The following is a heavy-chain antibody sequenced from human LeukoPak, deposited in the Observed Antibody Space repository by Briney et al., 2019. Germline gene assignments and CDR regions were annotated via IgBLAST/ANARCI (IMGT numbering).Heavy chain of an antibody. V-gene: IGHV4-39*01. Sequence: PSETLSLTCTVSGGSITSRNYYWGWIRQPPGKGLEWIGSMWHSGSTYYNPSFTSLVTVSVDTSKNQFSLRLSSVTAADTAVYYCARQPWGFLYYCDHWGQGTLVTVSS. J-gene: IGHJ4*02. CDR2: MWHSGST. CDR1: GGSITSRNYY. D-gene: IGHD3-16*01. CDR3: ARQPWGFLYYCDH.